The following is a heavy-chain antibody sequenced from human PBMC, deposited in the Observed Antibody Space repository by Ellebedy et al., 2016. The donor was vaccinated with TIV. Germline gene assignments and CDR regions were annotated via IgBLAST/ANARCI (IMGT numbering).Heavy chain of an antibody. CDR2: IVGSGA. CDR1: GFTFSPYA. J-gene: IGHJ4*02. CDR3: AKDRTSGDGYWVFDQ. D-gene: IGHD5-18*01. V-gene: IGHV3-23*01. Sequence: PGGSLRLSCAASGFTFSPYAMAWVRQAPGKGLELVSGIVGSGAQKYADSVKGRFTISRDNSKSMVHLQMNSMRPEDTAVYYCAKDRTSGDGYWVFDQWGQGTLVTVSS.